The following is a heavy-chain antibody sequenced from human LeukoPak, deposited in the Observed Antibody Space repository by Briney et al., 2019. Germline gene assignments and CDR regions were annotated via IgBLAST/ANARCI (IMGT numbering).Heavy chain of an antibody. CDR2: IYYSGST. J-gene: IGHJ4*02. V-gene: IGHV4-30-4*01. CDR1: GGSISSGDYY. CDR3: ARVVPAAMEIDY. D-gene: IGHD2-2*01. Sequence: PSQTLSLTCTVSGGSISSGDYYWSWIRQPPGKGLEWIGYIYYSGSTYYNPSLKIRVTISVDTSKNQFSLKLSSVTAADVAVYYCARVVPAAMEIDYWGQGTLVTVSS.